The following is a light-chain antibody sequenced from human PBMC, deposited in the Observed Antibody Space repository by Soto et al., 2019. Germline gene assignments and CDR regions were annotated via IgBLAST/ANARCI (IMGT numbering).Light chain of an antibody. Sequence: QSALTQPPSASGSPGQSVAISCTGTSSDVGGYNYVSWYQQHPGKAPKLVIYEVNKRPSGVPDRFYGSKSGNTASLTVSGLQAEDEADYYCSSYAGSSNVFGTGTKVTVL. CDR2: EVN. CDR1: SSDVGGYNY. J-gene: IGLJ1*01. CDR3: SSYAGSSNV. V-gene: IGLV2-8*01.